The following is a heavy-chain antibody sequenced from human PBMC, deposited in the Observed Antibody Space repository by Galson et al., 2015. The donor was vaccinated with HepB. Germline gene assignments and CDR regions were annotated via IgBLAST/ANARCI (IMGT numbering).Heavy chain of an antibody. CDR1: GFTFSSYS. J-gene: IGHJ6*02. Sequence: SLRLSCAASGFTFSSYSMNWVRQAPGKGLEWVSSISSSSSYIYYADSVKGRFTISRDNAKNSLYLQMNSLRAEDTAVYYCARVGATTDYYYYGMDVWGQGTTVTVSS. V-gene: IGHV3-21*01. D-gene: IGHD1-26*01. CDR3: ARVGATTDYYYYGMDV. CDR2: ISSSSSYI.